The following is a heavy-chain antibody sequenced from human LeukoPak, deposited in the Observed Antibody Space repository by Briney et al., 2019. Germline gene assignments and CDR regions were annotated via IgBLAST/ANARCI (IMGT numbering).Heavy chain of an antibody. CDR1: GASISNSDRY. CDR2: IYYSGIT. J-gene: IGHJ6*03. D-gene: IGHD3-10*01. CDR3: ARHQEGMVRGVLYYLDV. V-gene: IGHV4-39*01. Sequence: SETLSLTCTVSGASISNSDRYWGWIRQPPGKGLEGIGSIYYSGITYHNPSLKSLITIGVETSNNEFSLKMSSVTAADTAVYFCARHQEGMVRGVLYYLDVWGKGTTVIISS.